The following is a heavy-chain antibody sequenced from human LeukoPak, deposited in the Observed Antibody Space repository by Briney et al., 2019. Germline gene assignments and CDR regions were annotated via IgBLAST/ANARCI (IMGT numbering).Heavy chain of an antibody. J-gene: IGHJ4*02. D-gene: IGHD6-13*01. CDR2: IYTSGST. V-gene: IGHV4-4*07. CDR3: ARLAAAGTTIDY. CDR1: GGSISSYY. Sequence: SETLSLTCTVSGGSISSYYWSWIQQPAGKGLEWIGRIYTSGSTNYNPSLKSRVTMSVDTSKNQFSLKLSSVTAADTAVYYCARLAAAGTTIDYWGQGTLVTVSS.